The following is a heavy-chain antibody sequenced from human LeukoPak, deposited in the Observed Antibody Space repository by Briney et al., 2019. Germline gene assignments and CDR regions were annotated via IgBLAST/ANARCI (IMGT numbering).Heavy chain of an antibody. D-gene: IGHD6-13*01. CDR1: GFTFSNYA. J-gene: IGHJ6*02. CDR3: AKAVDAAAGTGYYYYGMDV. CDR2: ISGSGGST. Sequence: GGSLRLSCAASGFTFSNYAMGWVRQAPGKGLEWVSAISGSGGSTYYADSVKGRFTISRDNSKNTLYLQMNSLRAEDTAVYYCAKAVDAAAGTGYYYYGMDVWGQGTTVTVSS. V-gene: IGHV3-23*01.